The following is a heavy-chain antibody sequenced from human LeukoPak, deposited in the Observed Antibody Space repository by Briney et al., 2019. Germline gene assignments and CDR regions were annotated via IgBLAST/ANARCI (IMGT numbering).Heavy chain of an antibody. CDR3: AKRGIVIRGLLIIGFHKEAYYFDS. J-gene: IGHJ4*02. CDR2: IRGSAGGT. Sequence: GGSLRLSCVVSGLTLSNNAMSWVSHAPGEVLEWDSGIRGSAGGTNYADSVKGRFTIARENSMNTMYLQMNSLRAEDTAVYFCAKRGIVIRGLLIIGFHKEAYYFDSWGQGILVTVSS. V-gene: IGHV3-23*01. CDR1: GLTLSNNA. D-gene: IGHD3-10*01.